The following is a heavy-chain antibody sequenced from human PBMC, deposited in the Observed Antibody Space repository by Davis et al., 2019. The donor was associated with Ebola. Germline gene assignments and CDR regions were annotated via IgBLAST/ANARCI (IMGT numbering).Heavy chain of an antibody. V-gene: IGHV7-4-1*02. D-gene: IGHD3-10*01. CDR3: ARAIQNELLWFGELLVDWFDP. CDR2: INTNTGNP. Sequence: ASVKVSCKASGYTFTSYYMHWVRQAPGQGLEWMGWINTNTGNPTYAQGFTGRFVFSLDTSVSTAYLQISSLKAEDTAVYYCARAIQNELLWFGELLVDWFDPWGQGTLVTVSS. J-gene: IGHJ5*02. CDR1: GYTFTSYY.